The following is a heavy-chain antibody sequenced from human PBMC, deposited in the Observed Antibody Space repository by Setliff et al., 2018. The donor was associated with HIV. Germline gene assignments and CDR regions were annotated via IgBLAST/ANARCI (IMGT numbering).Heavy chain of an antibody. CDR3: ATDCAVVGGTGSLDS. V-gene: IGHV3-7*05. CDR2: IKQDGSEK. Sequence: PGGSLRLSCAASGFTFSIYSMSWVRQAPGKGLEWVANIKQDGSEKNYMDSVKGRFTISRDNAKNSLYLQMNSLRVEDTAVYYCATDCAVVGGTGSLDSWGQGTLVTVSS. J-gene: IGHJ4*02. CDR1: GFTFSIYS. D-gene: IGHD1-26*01.